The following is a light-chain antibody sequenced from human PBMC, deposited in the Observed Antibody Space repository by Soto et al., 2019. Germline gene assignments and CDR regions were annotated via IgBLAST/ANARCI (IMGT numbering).Light chain of an antibody. CDR3: QHYYHWPPGYT. CDR1: QRLSYW. Sequence: DIQMTQSPSTLSASVGDRVTITCRASQRLSYWLAWYQQKPGKAPKLLIYQGSHLQSGVPSRFSGSGSGSEFTLSINSLQPDDFATYYCQHYYHWPPGYTFGPGTKLDIK. V-gene: IGKV1-5*03. J-gene: IGKJ2*01. CDR2: QGS.